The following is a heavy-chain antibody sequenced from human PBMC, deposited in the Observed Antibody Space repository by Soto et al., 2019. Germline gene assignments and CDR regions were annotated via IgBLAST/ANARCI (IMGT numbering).Heavy chain of an antibody. V-gene: IGHV1-3*01. CDR1: GYTFTSYA. CDR3: ARTVGYYYGMDV. Sequence: QVQLVQSGAEVKKPGASVKVSCKASGYTFTSYAMHWVRQAPGQRLEWMGWIDAGNGNTKYSEKFQGRVTITRDTSASTAYMELSSLRSEDTAVYYCARTVGYYYGMDVWGQGTTVTVSS. CDR2: IDAGNGNT. J-gene: IGHJ6*02. D-gene: IGHD4-17*01.